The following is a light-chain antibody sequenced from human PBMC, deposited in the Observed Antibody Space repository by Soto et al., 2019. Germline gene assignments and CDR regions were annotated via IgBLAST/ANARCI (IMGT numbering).Light chain of an antibody. CDR2: AAS. Sequence: DIQMTQSPSSLSASVGDRVTISCRASQTIANYLNWYQHKPGNAPKVLIYAASSLQTGVPSRFSGSGSGTDFTLTINSLQPEDFATYFCHQSHSSPYTFGQGTRLEIK. CDR3: HQSHSSPYT. V-gene: IGKV1-39*01. CDR1: QTIANY. J-gene: IGKJ2*01.